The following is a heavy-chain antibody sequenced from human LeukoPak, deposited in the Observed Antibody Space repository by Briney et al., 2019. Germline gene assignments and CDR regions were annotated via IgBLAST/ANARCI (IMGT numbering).Heavy chain of an antibody. D-gene: IGHD2-15*01. J-gene: IGHJ5*02. Sequence: SETLSLTCTVSGGSISSSSYYWGWIRQPPGKGLEWIGSIYYSGSTYYNPSLKSRVTISVDTSKNQFSLKLSSVTAADTAVYYCARHVVYCSGGSCYSDWFDPWGQGTLVTVSS. CDR1: GGSISSSSYY. V-gene: IGHV4-39*01. CDR3: ARHVVYCSGGSCYSDWFDP. CDR2: IYYSGST.